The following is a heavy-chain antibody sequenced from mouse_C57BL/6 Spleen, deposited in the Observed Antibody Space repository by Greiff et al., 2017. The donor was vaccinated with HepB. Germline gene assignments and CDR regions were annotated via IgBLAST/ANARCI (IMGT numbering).Heavy chain of an antibody. J-gene: IGHJ1*03. CDR1: GFTFSSYA. CDR3: ARDRRYDYPHWYFDV. V-gene: IGHV5-4*01. CDR2: ISDGGSYT. Sequence: EVQVVESGGGLVKPGGSLKLSCAASGFTFSSYAMSWVRQTPEKRLEWVATISDGGSYTYYPDNVKGRFTISRDNAKNKLYLQMSHLKSEDTAMYYCARDRRYDYPHWYFDVWGTGTTVTVSS. D-gene: IGHD2-4*01.